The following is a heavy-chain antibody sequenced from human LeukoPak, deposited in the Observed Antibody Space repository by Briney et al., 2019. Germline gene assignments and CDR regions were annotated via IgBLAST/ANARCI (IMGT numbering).Heavy chain of an antibody. V-gene: IGHV1-69*02. CDR1: AYTFTGYY. Sequence: GASVKVSCKASAYTFTGYYIHWVRQAPGQGLEWMGRLIPILGIANYAQKFQGRVTITADKSTSTAYMELSSLRSEDTAVYYCATEADYYDSSGNTLGFDCWGQGTLVTVSS. CDR3: ATEADYYDSSGNTLGFDC. J-gene: IGHJ4*02. CDR2: LIPILGIA. D-gene: IGHD3-22*01.